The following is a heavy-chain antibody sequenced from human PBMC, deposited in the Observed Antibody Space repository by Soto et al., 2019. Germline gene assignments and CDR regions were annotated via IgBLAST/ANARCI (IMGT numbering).Heavy chain of an antibody. CDR3: ARGYYDSSGYYVYYYYYGMDV. V-gene: IGHV4-59*01. CDR2: IYYSGST. CDR1: GGSISSYY. Sequence: SETLSLTCTVSGGSISSYYWSCIRQPPGKGLEWIGYIYYSGSTNYNPSLKSRVTISVDTSKNQFSLKLSSVTAADTAVYYCARGYYDSSGYYVYYYYYGMDVWGQGTTVTVSS. J-gene: IGHJ6*02. D-gene: IGHD3-22*01.